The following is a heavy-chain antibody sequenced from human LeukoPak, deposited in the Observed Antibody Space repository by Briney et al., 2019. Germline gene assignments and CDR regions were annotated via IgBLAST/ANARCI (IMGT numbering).Heavy chain of an antibody. J-gene: IGHJ5*02. V-gene: IGHV4-61*09. D-gene: IGHD1-26*01. CDR1: GDSVSSGNYY. Sequence: PSETLSLTCTVSGDSVSSGNYYWSWIRQPAGKGLEYIGHIYTSGSTNYNPSLKSRVTISVDTSKNQFSLKLISVTAADTAVYYCARHEYSGSYYGLSWFDPWGQGTLVTVSS. CDR2: IYTSGST. CDR3: ARHEYSGSYYGLSWFDP.